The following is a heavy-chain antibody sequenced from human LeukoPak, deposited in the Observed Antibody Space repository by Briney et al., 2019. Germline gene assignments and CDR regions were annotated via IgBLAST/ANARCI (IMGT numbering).Heavy chain of an antibody. D-gene: IGHD2-2*01. CDR1: GFTFSTYW. Sequence: RSGGSLRLSCAASGFTFSTYWMSWVRQAPGKGLEWVANIRQDGSEKYYVDSVKARFTISRDNAKNSLYLQMNSLRAEDTAVYYCASNYAVDAFDIWGQGTMVTVSS. J-gene: IGHJ3*02. CDR2: IRQDGSEK. V-gene: IGHV3-7*01. CDR3: ASNYAVDAFDI.